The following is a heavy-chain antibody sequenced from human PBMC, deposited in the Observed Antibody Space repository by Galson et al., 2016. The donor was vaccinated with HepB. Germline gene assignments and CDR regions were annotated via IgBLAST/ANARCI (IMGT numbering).Heavy chain of an antibody. D-gene: IGHD3-3*01. Sequence: SLRLSCAASGFTLTNYGMHWVRQAPGKGLEWVSAISGNGGSIYNADSVKGRFTISRDNSKNTLYLQMNSLRAEDTAVYYCAVARFLEWFTFDSWGQGTRVTVSS. CDR3: AVARFLEWFTFDS. CDR2: ISGNGGSI. CDR1: GFTLTNYG. V-gene: IGHV3-23*01. J-gene: IGHJ4*02.